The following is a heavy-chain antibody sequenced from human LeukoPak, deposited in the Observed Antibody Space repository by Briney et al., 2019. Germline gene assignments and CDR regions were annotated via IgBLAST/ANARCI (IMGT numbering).Heavy chain of an antibody. CDR3: AKYMSSGQ. CDR1: GFTFSSYG. Sequence: GGSLRLSCAASGFTFSSYGMHWVRQAPGKGLEWVAVISYDGSKKFYADSVKGRFTISRDNSKNTLYLQMNSLRAEDTAVYYCAKYMSSGQWGQGTLVTVSS. J-gene: IGHJ4*02. CDR2: ISYDGSKK. D-gene: IGHD6-19*01. V-gene: IGHV3-30*18.